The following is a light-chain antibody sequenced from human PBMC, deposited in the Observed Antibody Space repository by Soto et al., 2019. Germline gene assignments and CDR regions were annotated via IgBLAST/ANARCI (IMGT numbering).Light chain of an antibody. J-gene: IGKJ5*01. CDR3: QHYGSSPLIT. CDR1: QSVSSN. Sequence: ETVMTQSPATVSVSPGEGATLSCGASQSVSSNLVWYQHRPGQAPRLLIYGASTRATDIPARFSGSGSGTDFTLTISRREPEDFAVYYYQHYGSSPLITFGQGTRLEF. V-gene: IGKV3-15*01. CDR2: GAS.